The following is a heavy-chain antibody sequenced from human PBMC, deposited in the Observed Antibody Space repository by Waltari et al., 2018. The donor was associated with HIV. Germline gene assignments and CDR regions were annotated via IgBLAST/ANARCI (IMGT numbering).Heavy chain of an antibody. CDR2: IYPGDSDT. CDR3: ARTIAAAGSYYGMDV. CDR1: GYSFTSYW. V-gene: IGHV5-51*01. J-gene: IGHJ6*02. Sequence: EVQLVQSGAEVKKHGESLKISCTGSGYSFTSYWIGWVRQMPGKGLEWMGIIYPGDSDTRYSPSFQGQVTISADKSISTAYLQWSSLKASDTAMYYCARTIAAAGSYYGMDVWGQGTTVTVSS. D-gene: IGHD6-13*01.